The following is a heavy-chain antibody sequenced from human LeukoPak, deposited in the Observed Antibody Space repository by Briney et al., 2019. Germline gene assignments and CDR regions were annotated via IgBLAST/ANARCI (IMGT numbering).Heavy chain of an antibody. CDR1: GFTFSSYA. D-gene: IGHD2-15*01. CDR2: IYVCDCST. CDR3: ATLGGCSGGSCYTRGYYYYYMDV. V-gene: IGHV3-23*01. Sequence: GGSVTHSCAASGFTFSSYAMSCVRQAPGKGLEWVSAIYVCDCSTYYADSVKGRFTISRKNSKNTLYLQMNSLGAEDTAVYYCATLGGCSGGSCYTRGYYYYYMDV. J-gene: IGHJ6*03.